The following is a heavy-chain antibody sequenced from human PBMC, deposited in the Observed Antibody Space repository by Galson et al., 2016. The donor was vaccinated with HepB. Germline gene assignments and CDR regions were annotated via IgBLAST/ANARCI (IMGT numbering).Heavy chain of an antibody. J-gene: IGHJ1*01. CDR3: STCPYGSGSYPFEH. CDR2: IRSKVDGGTT. CDR1: GFTLSDAW. Sequence: SLRLSCAAPGFTLSDAWMNWVRQAPGKGLEWVGHIRSKVDGGTTDYAAPVKGRFSISRDDSKNTQFLQVDNLKIEDTGVYYCSTCPYGSGSYPFEHWGQGTMVTVSS. V-gene: IGHV3-15*07. D-gene: IGHD3-10*01.